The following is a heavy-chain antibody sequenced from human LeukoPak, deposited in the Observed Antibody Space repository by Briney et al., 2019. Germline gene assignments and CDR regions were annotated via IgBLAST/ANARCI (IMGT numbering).Heavy chain of an antibody. V-gene: IGHV4-39*07. J-gene: IGHJ4*02. CDR2: MHYSGST. Sequence: PSETLSLTCSVSGGSITKNGYYWGWIRQSPETGLEWIGSMHYSGSTYYNPSLNSRVTISVDTSKNQFSLKLTSVTAADTAVYYCCGSGWFAGPFGYWGQGALVTVSS. CDR1: GGSITKNGYY. D-gene: IGHD6-19*01. CDR3: CGSGWFAGPFGY.